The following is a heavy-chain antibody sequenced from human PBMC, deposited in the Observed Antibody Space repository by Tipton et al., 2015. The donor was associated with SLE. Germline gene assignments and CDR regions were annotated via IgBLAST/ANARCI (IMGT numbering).Heavy chain of an antibody. Sequence: SLRLSCEGSRFIFSNYEMNWVRQAPGKGLEWVSYISSHSAGTIYYAESVKGRFIISRDNAKNSLYLQMNNLIAEDTGVYYCARVSSAIGGVFDYWGQGALVTVSS. CDR1: RFIFSNYE. D-gene: IGHD3-10*01. CDR2: ISSHSAGTI. CDR3: ARVSSAIGGVFDY. V-gene: IGHV3-48*03. J-gene: IGHJ4*02.